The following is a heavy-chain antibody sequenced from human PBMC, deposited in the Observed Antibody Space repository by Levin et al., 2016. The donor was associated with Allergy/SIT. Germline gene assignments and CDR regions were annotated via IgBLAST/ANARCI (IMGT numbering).Heavy chain of an antibody. D-gene: IGHD3-3*01. CDR3: ARDHYYDFWSGYYIYYYGMDV. J-gene: IGHJ6*02. CDR2: ISSSGSTI. Sequence: VRQMPGKGLEWVSYISSSGSTIYYADSVKGRFTISRDNAKNSLYLQMNSLRAEDTAVYYCARDHYYDFWSGYYIYYYGMDVWGQGTTVTVSS. V-gene: IGHV3-48*03.